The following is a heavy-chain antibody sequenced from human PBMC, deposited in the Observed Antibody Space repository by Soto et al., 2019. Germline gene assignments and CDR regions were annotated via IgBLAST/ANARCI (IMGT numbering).Heavy chain of an antibody. V-gene: IGHV1-18*04. CDR2: ISAYNGNT. D-gene: IGHD6-19*01. CDR1: GYTCTSYG. J-gene: IGHJ6*02. Sequence: QVQLVQSGAEVKKPGASVKVSCKASGYTCTSYGISWVRQAPGQGLEWMGWISAYNGNTNYAQKLQGRVTMTTDTSTSTAYMELRSLRSDDTAVYYCARDVGGEQWLVFYYYYGMDVWGQGTTVTVSS. CDR3: ARDVGGEQWLVFYYYYGMDV.